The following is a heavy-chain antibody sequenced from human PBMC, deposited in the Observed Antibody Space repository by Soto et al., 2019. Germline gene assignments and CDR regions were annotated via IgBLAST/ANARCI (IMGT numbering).Heavy chain of an antibody. CDR3: ASSLENDFWSGYYLPHYYYGMDV. CDR1: GYSFTSYW. J-gene: IGHJ6*02. CDR2: IDPSDSYT. V-gene: IGHV5-10-1*01. D-gene: IGHD3-3*01. Sequence: GESLKISCKGSGYSFTSYWISWVRQMPGKGLEWMGRIDPSDSYTNYSPSFQGHVTISADKSISTAYLQWSSLKASDTAMYYCASSLENDFWSGYYLPHYYYGMDVWGQGTTVTVSS.